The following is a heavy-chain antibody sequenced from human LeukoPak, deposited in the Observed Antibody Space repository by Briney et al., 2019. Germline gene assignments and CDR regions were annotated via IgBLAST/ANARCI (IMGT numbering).Heavy chain of an antibody. CDR2: IYYSGST. CDR1: GGSISSSTYY. J-gene: IGHJ3*02. CDR3: ARCTAMAPDASDI. V-gene: IGHV4-39*01. D-gene: IGHD5-18*01. Sequence: SETLSLTCTVSGGSISSSTYYWGWIRQPPGKGLEWIGTIYYSGSTYYNPSLKSRVTISVDTSKNQFSLKLSSVTAADTAVYYCARCTAMAPDASDIWGQGTMVTVSS.